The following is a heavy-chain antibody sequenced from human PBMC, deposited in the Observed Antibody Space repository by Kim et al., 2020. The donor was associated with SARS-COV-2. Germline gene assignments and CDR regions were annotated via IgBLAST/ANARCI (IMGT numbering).Heavy chain of an antibody. V-gene: IGHV5-51*01. J-gene: IGHJ2*01. Sequence: RYSPSFQGQVTISADKSISTAYLQWSSLKASDTAMYYCARLTPAYWYFDLWGRGTLVTVSS. CDR3: ARLTPAYWYFDL.